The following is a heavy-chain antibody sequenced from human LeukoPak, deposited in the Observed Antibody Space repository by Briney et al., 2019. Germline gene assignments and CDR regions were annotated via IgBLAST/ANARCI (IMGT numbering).Heavy chain of an antibody. J-gene: IGHJ4*02. CDR2: ISGSGGST. CDR1: GFTFSSYA. V-gene: IGHV3-23*01. D-gene: IGHD3-10*01. Sequence: GGSLRLSCAASGFTFSSYAMSWARQAPGKGLEWLSDISGSGGSTYYADSVNGRFTISRDNSKNTLYLQMNSLRAEDTAVYYCAKDALWFGEFYLFDYWGQGTLVNVSS. CDR3: AKDALWFGEFYLFDY.